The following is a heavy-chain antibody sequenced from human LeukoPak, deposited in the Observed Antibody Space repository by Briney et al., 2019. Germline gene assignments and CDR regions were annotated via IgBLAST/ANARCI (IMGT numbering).Heavy chain of an antibody. CDR1: GFTFSSYW. V-gene: IGHV3-7*01. D-gene: IGHD6-13*01. Sequence: GGSLRLSCAASGFTFSSYWMSWVRQAPGKGLEWVANIKQDGSEKYYVDSVKGRFTISGDNAKNSLYLQMNSLRAEDTAVYYCARDLSSYSSSSYDYWGQGTLVTVSS. CDR3: ARDLSSYSSSSYDY. CDR2: IKQDGSEK. J-gene: IGHJ4*02.